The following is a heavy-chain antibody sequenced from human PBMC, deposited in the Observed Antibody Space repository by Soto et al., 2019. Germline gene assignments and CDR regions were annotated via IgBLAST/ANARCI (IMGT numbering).Heavy chain of an antibody. D-gene: IGHD3-3*01. CDR1: GYSFTSYW. CDR3: ARSVRITIFGVAPEFDY. CDR2: IDPSDSYT. V-gene: IGHV5-10-1*01. J-gene: IGHJ4*02. Sequence: GESLKISCKGSGYSFTSYWISWVRQMPGKGLEWMGRIDPSDSYTNYSPSFQGHVTISADKSISTAYLQWSSLKASDTAMYYCARSVRITIFGVAPEFDYWGQGTLVTVSS.